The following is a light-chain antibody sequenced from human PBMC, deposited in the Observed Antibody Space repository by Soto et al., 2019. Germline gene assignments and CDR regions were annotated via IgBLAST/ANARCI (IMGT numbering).Light chain of an antibody. V-gene: IGKV1-16*02. J-gene: IGKJ5*01. CDR2: AAS. CDR3: QQYKAYPIT. Sequence: DIQMTQSPSSLSASVGDRVTITCRASQDITNYLAWFQQKPGKAPKSLIYAASSLHTGVPSKFSGSGSGTEFTLTINSLQPDDFATYYCQQYKAYPITFGQGTRLDIE. CDR1: QDITNY.